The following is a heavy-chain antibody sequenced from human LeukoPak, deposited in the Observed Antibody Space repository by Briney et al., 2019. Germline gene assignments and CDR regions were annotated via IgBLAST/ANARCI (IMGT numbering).Heavy chain of an antibody. D-gene: IGHD7-27*01. CDR1: GYRFTNYW. CDR3: ASKRQTGDFDY. J-gene: IGHJ4*02. Sequence: GASLKISCEASGYRFTNYWIGWVRQLPGKGLEWMGIIYPGDSETKYSPSFQGQVTISADKSISTAYLQWSSLKASDTAMYYCASKRQTGDFDYWGQGTLVTVSS. CDR2: IYPGDSET. V-gene: IGHV5-51*01.